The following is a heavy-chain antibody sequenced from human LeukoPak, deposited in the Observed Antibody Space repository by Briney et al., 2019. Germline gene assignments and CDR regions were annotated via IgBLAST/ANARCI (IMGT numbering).Heavy chain of an antibody. CDR2: IYYTGST. J-gene: IGHJ6*02. Sequence: SETLSLTCTVSGGSIRSYYWSWIRQPPGKGLEWIGYIYYTGSTNYNPSLKSRVTISVDTSKNQFSLKLSSVTAADTAVYYCAGGDGYNLVYYYYGLDVWGQGTTVTVSS. D-gene: IGHD5-24*01. CDR1: GGSIRSYY. CDR3: AGGDGYNLVYYYYGLDV. V-gene: IGHV4-59*01.